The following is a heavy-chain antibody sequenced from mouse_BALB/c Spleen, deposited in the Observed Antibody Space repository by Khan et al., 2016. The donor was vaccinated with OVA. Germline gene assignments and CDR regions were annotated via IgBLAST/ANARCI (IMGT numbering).Heavy chain of an antibody. V-gene: IGHV3-2*02. D-gene: IGHD1-1*01. CDR2: ISYSGRI. J-gene: IGHJ4*01. CDR3: ARGNYYVYAMDY. CDR1: GYSITSNYA. Sequence: EVQLQESGPGLVKPSQSLSLTCTVTGYSITSNYAWNWIRQFQGNKQEWMGYISYSGRINNNPSLKSRISITRDTSKNQFFLQLNSVTTEDTATYYCARGNYYVYAMDYWGQGTSITVSS.